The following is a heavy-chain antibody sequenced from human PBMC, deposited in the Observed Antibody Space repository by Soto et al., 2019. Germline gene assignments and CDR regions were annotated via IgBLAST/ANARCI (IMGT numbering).Heavy chain of an antibody. V-gene: IGHV3-15*01. J-gene: IGHJ4*02. D-gene: IGHD4-17*01. CDR3: TGTVTTDY. Sequence: EVQLVESGGGLVKPGGSLRLSCAASGFTFSNAWMSWVRQAPGKGLEWVGRIKRKTDGGTTDYAAPVKGRFTISRDDSKNTLYLQMNSLKTEDTAVYYCTGTVTTDYWGQGTLVTVSS. CDR1: GFTFSNAW. CDR2: IKRKTDGGTT.